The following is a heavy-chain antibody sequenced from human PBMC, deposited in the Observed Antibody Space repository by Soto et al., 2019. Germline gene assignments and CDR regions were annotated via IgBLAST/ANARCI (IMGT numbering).Heavy chain of an antibody. CDR2: ISSRSSNI. CDR1: GFTFNIYS. J-gene: IGHJ4*02. Sequence: GGSLRLSCAASGFTFNIYSMNWVRQAPGKGLEWVSSISSRSSNIDYADSVKGRFTVSRDNANNSLYLQMNNLSADDTAVYYCARDTKMLAPLIYMDHWGRGTLVTVSS. D-gene: IGHD3-22*01. CDR3: ARDTKMLAPLIYMDH. V-gene: IGHV3-21*01.